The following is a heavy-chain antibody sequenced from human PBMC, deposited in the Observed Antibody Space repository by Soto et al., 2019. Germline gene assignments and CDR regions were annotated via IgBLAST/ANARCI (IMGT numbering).Heavy chain of an antibody. CDR1: GGSISSGGYY. CDR2: IYYSGST. J-gene: IGHJ5*02. V-gene: IGHV4-31*02. Sequence: LSLTCTVSGGSISSGGYYWSWIRQHPGKGLEWIGYIYYSGSTYYNPSLKSRVTISVDTSKNQFSLKLSSVTAADTAVYYCARVSYCSGGSRYPELQNWFDPWGQGTLVTVSS. CDR3: ARVSYCSGGSRYPELQNWFDP. D-gene: IGHD2-15*01.